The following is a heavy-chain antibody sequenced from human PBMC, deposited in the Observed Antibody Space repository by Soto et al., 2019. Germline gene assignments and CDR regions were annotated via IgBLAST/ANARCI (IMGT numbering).Heavy chain of an antibody. CDR3: ARTERDFYGLDV. J-gene: IGHJ6*02. CDR1: GFTFRNYD. CDR2: ISAAGDP. V-gene: IGHV3-13*05. Sequence: EVQLVESGGGLVQPGGSLRLSCEASGFTFRNYDIHWVGQGTGKGLEWVSGISAAGDPDYADSVEGRFTISRENAQNSFFLQMKSLRVGDTAVYYGARTERDFYGLDVWGQGTTVIASS.